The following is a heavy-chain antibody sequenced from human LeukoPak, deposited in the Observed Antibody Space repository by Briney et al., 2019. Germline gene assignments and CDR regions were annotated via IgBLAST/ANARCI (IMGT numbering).Heavy chain of an antibody. J-gene: IGHJ4*02. CDR3: ATYRQVLLPFES. D-gene: IGHD2-8*02. CDR1: GFIFTNYG. CDR2: ISGSSSYI. V-gene: IGHV3-21*04. Sequence: GGSLRLSCAASGFIFTNYGMSWVRQAPGKGLEWVSAISGSSSYIYYADSVKGRFTISRDNAKNSLYLQMNSLRAEDTAIYYCATYRQVLLPFESWGQGTLVTVSS.